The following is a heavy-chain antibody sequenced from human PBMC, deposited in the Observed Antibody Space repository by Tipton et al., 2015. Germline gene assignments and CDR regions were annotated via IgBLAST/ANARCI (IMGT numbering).Heavy chain of an antibody. CDR2: IQYSGST. CDR3: ASGYGDYVNGMDV. CDR1: SDSISKYY. V-gene: IGHV4-59*01. Sequence: TLSLTCSVSSDSISKYYWSWIRQPPGKELEWIGYIQYSGSTNYNPSLKSRVTISIDTSKNQFSLKLSSVTAADTAVYYCASGYGDYVNGMDVWGQGTTVTVSS. J-gene: IGHJ6*02. D-gene: IGHD4-17*01.